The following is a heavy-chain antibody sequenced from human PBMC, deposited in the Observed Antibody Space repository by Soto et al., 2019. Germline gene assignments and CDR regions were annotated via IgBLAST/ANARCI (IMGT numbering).Heavy chain of an antibody. Sequence: SETLSLTCTVSGGSISSGDYYWSWIRQPPGKGLEWIGYIYYSGSTYYNPSLKSRVTISVDTSKNQFSLKLSSVTAADTAVYYCDRETTVVTIDYWGQGTLVTVSS. CDR2: IYYSGST. V-gene: IGHV4-30-4*02. CDR1: GGSISSGDYY. D-gene: IGHD4-17*01. CDR3: DRETTVVTIDY. J-gene: IGHJ4*02.